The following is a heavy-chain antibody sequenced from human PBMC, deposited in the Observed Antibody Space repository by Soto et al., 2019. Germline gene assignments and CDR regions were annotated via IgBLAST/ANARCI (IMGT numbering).Heavy chain of an antibody. V-gene: IGHV6-1*01. CDR3: ARTTWLDYAFDI. CDR1: GDSVSSNSAA. Sequence: KQSQTLSLTCAISGDSVSSNSAAWNWLRQSPSRGLEWLGRTYYRSKWYNDYVGSVKSRITINPDTSKNHFSLQLNSMTPEDTAVYYCARTTWLDYAFDIWGQGTMVTVSS. D-gene: IGHD6-19*01. J-gene: IGHJ3*02. CDR2: TYYRSKWYN.